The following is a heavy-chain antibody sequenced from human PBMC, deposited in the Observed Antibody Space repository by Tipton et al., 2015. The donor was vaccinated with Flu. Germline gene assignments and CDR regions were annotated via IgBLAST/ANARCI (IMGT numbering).Heavy chain of an antibody. J-gene: IGHJ4*02. D-gene: IGHD3-10*01. CDR3: ARHSGSRFSGSGNFDS. CDR2: VSRTGST. Sequence: TLSLTCAVSGDSISSDFYWAWIRQFPGKGLEWIGTVSRTGSTNYNPSLKSRVTISVDTTKNQFSLKLSSVTAADTAVYYCARHSGSRFSGSGNFDSWGQGTLVTVSS. V-gene: IGHV4-38-2*01. CDR1: GDSISSDFY.